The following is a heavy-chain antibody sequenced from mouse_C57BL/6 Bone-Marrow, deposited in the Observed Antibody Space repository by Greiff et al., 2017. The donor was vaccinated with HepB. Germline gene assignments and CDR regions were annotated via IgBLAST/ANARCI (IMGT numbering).Heavy chain of an antibody. Sequence: DVQLVESGGGLVQSGRSLRLSCATSGFTFSDFYMEWVRQAPGKGLEWIAASRNKANDYTTEYSASVKGRFIVSRDTSQSILYLQMNALRAEDTAIYYCARDADHYGSSYEWYFDVWGTGTTVTVSS. CDR3: ARDADHYGSSYEWYFDV. J-gene: IGHJ1*03. CDR1: GFTFSDFY. CDR2: SRNKANDYTT. V-gene: IGHV7-1*01. D-gene: IGHD1-1*01.